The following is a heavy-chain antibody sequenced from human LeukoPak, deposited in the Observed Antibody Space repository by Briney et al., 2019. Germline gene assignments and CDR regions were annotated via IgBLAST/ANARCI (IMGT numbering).Heavy chain of an antibody. Sequence: SETLSLTCTVSGGSIRSYYWSWIRQPPGKGLEWIGYIHYSGSTNYNPSLKSRVTTSVDTSKNQFSLKLSSVTAADTAVYYCAREGVRSSSWYDSEYYYYYYMDVWGKGTTVTISS. CDR1: GGSIRSYY. D-gene: IGHD6-13*01. V-gene: IGHV4-59*12. J-gene: IGHJ6*03. CDR3: AREGVRSSSWYDSEYYYYYYMDV. CDR2: IHYSGST.